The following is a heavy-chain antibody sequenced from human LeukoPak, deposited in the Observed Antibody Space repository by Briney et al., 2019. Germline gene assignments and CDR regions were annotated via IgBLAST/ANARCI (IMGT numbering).Heavy chain of an antibody. CDR2: ISWNSGSI. Sequence: PGGSLRLSCAASGFTFDDYAMHWVRQAPGKGLEWVSGISWNSGSIGYADSVKGRFTISRDNAKNSLYLQMNSLRAEGTALYYCAKDIRGYYDFWSGYYLIPGGMDVWGQGTTVTVSS. J-gene: IGHJ6*02. CDR1: GFTFDDYA. D-gene: IGHD3-3*01. V-gene: IGHV3-9*01. CDR3: AKDIRGYYDFWSGYYLIPGGMDV.